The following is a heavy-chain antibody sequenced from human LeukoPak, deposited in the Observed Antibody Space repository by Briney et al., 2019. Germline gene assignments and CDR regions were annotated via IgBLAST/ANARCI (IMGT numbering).Heavy chain of an antibody. V-gene: IGHV3-30*18. CDR2: ISYDGSNK. CDR3: VKVMGSGNLDY. Sequence: PGGSLRLSCAASGFTFSSYGMHWVRPAQGKGVEWGAVISYDGSNKYYANSVKGRFTISRENSKNTLYLQMNSLRAEDTAVYYCVKVMGSGNLDYWGQGTLVTVSS. CDR1: GFTFSSYG. J-gene: IGHJ4*02. D-gene: IGHD3-3*01.